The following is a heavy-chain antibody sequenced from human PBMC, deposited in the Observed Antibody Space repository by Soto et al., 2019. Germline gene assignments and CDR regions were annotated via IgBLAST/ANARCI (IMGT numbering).Heavy chain of an antibody. CDR1: GFTFSDYY. D-gene: IGHD4-17*01. V-gene: IGHV3-11*01. CDR2: ISSSGSTI. CDR3: ASTFATVTINWYFDL. J-gene: IGHJ2*01. Sequence: QVQLVESGGGLVKPGGSLRLSCAASGFTFSDYYMSWIRQAPGKGLEWVSYISSSGSTIYYADSVKGRFTISRDNAKNSLYLQMNSQRAEDTAVYYCASTFATVTINWYFDLWGRGTLVTVSS.